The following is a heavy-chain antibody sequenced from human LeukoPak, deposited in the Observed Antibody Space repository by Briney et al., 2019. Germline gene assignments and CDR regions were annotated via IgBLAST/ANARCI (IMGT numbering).Heavy chain of an antibody. CDR1: GYTFTSYA. V-gene: IGHV1-3*01. CDR3: ARDNRRYSATDY. D-gene: IGHD6-13*01. CDR2: INAGNGNT. Sequence: ASVKVSCKASGYTFTSYAMHWVRQAPGQRLEWMGWINAGNGNTKYSQKFQGRVTITRDTSASAAYMELSSLRSEDTAVYYCARDNRRYSATDYWGQGTLVTVSS. J-gene: IGHJ4*02.